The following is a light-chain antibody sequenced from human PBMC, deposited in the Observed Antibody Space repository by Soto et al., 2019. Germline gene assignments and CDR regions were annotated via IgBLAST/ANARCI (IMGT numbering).Light chain of an antibody. V-gene: IGLV2-14*03. CDR1: SSDVGGFNY. CDR3: NSYTSSSTYV. J-gene: IGLJ1*01. Sequence: QSALTQPASVSGSPGQSITISCTGTSSDVGGFNYVSWYQQHPGKAPKLMIYDVTNRPSGVSYRFSGSKSGNTASLTISGLQAEDEADYYCNSYTSSSTYVFGTGTQRTVL. CDR2: DVT.